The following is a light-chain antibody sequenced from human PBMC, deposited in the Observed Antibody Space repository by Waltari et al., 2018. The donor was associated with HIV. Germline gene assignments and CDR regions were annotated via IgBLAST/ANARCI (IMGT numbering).Light chain of an antibody. Sequence: QSVLTQPPSTSGTPGQRVTISCSGSSSNIGSNTVNWYQQLPGTAPKLLIYSNKPRPAGVPDGSSGSKSGTSASLAISGLQSEDEADYYCAVWDDSLNGWVFGGGTKLTVL. CDR2: SNK. CDR3: AVWDDSLNGWV. J-gene: IGLJ2*01. CDR1: SSNIGSNT. V-gene: IGLV1-44*01.